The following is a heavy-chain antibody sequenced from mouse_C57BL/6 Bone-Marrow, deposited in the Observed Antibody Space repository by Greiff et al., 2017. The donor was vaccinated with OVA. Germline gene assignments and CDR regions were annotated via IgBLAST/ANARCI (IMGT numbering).Heavy chain of an antibody. J-gene: IGHJ2*01. CDR1: GYTFTSYW. CDR3: TRGSSFDY. V-gene: IGHV1-5*01. CDR2: IYHGNSDS. Sequence: VQLQHSGTVLVRPGVSVKMSCKTSGYTFTSYWMHWVKQRPGKGLEWIGAIYHGNSDSSYNQKFKGKAKLTAVTSDSTTYMELSCLTNKDSEVYSRTRGSSFDYWGQGTTLTVSS. D-gene: IGHD1-1*01.